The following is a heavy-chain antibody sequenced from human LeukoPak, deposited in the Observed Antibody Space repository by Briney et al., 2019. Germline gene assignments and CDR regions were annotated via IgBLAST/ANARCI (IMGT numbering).Heavy chain of an antibody. CDR3: PRPPYDILTGYPFDY. V-gene: IGHV5-51*01. CDR1: GYSFTSYW. CDR2: IYPGDSDT. D-gene: IGHD3-9*01. Sequence: GESLKISCKGSGYSFTSYWIGWVRQMPGKGLEWMGIIYPGDSDTRYSPSFQGQVTISADKSISTAYLQWSSLKASGTAMYYWPRPPYDILTGYPFDYWGQGTLVTVSS. J-gene: IGHJ4*02.